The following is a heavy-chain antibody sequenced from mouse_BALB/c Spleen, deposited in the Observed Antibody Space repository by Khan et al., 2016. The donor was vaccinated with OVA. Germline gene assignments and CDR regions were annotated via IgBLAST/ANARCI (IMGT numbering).Heavy chain of an antibody. Sequence: VQVKQSGGEVIRPGTSVKVSCKASGYAFTHYLIEWVKQRPGQGLEWIGVINPGSGSTNYNEKFKGKAILTADKSSSTAYMQLSSLTSDDSAVYFCERDDYGNFLYFDYWGQGTTLTVSS. CDR1: GYAFTHYL. CDR2: INPGSGST. CDR3: ERDDYGNFLYFDY. V-gene: IGHV1-54*01. J-gene: IGHJ2*01. D-gene: IGHD2-1*01.